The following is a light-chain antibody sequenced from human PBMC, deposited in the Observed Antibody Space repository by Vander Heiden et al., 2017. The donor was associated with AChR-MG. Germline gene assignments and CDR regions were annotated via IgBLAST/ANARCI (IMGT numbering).Light chain of an antibody. CDR2: NSN. CDR3: AAWDDSLNGHV. Sequence: QSVLTQAPSASGTPGQRVTISCSGSSSNIGTNTVNWYQQLPGTAPKLLIHNSNQRPSGVPDRFSGSKSGTSASLAISGLQSEDEADYYCAAWDDSLNGHVFGTGTKVTVL. CDR1: SSNIGTNT. V-gene: IGLV1-44*01. J-gene: IGLJ1*01.